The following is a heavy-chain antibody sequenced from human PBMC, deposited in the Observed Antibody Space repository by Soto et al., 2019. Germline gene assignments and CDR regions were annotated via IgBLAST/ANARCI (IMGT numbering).Heavy chain of an antibody. J-gene: IGHJ6*02. CDR1: GYTFTSYD. Sequence: QVQLVQSGAEVKKPGASVKVSCKASGYTFTSYDINWVRQATGQGLEWMGWMNPNSGNTGYAQKFQGRVTMTRNTALGAPDMELSSLRSEDTAVYYCAREGGGSSGWYVQHYYGMDVWGQGTTVTVSS. D-gene: IGHD6-19*01. CDR2: MNPNSGNT. CDR3: AREGGGSSGWYVQHYYGMDV. V-gene: IGHV1-8*01.